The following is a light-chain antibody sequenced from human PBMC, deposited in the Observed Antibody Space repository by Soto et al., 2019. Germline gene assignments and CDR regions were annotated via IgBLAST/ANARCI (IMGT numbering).Light chain of an antibody. J-gene: IGLJ3*02. V-gene: IGLV4-69*01. CDR3: QSLGTGIQV. CDR2: INSDGSH. CDR1: RGHSTYA. Sequence: QSVLTKSPSASASRGASVKLTCTLRRGHSTYAIAWHQQQSGKGPRFLMKINSDGSHSKGDGFFDRFSGSSSGAERHLTISSLQSEDEADYYCQSLGTGIQVFGGGTKLTVL.